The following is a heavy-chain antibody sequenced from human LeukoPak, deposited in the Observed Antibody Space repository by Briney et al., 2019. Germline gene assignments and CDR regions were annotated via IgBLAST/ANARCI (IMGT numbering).Heavy chain of an antibody. J-gene: IGHJ4*02. CDR3: ARPVTARGGGGWPQHIDY. D-gene: IGHD6-19*01. CDR2: MYYNGNT. Sequence: SETLSLTCTVSGGSISGYYWTWIRQPPGEGLEWSGYMYYNGNTNYNPSLKSRVTISVDPSKNQFSLKLTSVTTADTAVYYCARPVTARGGGGWPQHIDYWGQGTLVSVSS. V-gene: IGHV4-59*08. CDR1: GGSISGYY.